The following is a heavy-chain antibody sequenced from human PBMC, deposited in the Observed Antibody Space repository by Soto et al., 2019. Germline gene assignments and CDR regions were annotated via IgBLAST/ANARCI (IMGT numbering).Heavy chain of an antibody. D-gene: IGHD1-1*01. Sequence: GGSLRLSCAVSGFSFSDHYMDWVRQAPGKGLEWVGRTKNKANSYTTEYAASVKGRFTISRDDSRNSLYLQMNSLKTEDTAVYYCARVSRRYVLEYWGQGTLVTVSS. J-gene: IGHJ4*02. CDR3: ARVSRRYVLEY. V-gene: IGHV3-72*01. CDR1: GFSFSDHY. CDR2: TKNKANSYTT.